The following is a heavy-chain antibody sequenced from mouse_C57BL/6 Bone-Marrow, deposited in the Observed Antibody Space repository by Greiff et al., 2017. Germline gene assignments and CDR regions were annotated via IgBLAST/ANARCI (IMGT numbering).Heavy chain of an antibody. D-gene: IGHD2-4*01. Sequence: EVKLVESGGGLVKPGGSLKLSCAASGFTFSSYAMSWVRQTPETRLEWVATISDGGSYTYYPDNVKGRFTISRDNAKNNLYLQMSHLKSEDTAMDYCVRARLRYWYFDVWGTGTTVTVSS. CDR2: ISDGGSYT. V-gene: IGHV5-4*03. CDR1: GFTFSSYA. CDR3: VRARLRYWYFDV. J-gene: IGHJ1*03.